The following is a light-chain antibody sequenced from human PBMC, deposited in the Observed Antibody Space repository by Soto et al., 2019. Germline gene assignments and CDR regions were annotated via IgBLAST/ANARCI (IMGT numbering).Light chain of an antibody. CDR2: EVI. CDR3: SSFAGRNNFVV. Sequence: QSALTQPPSASGSPGQSVTISCTGTSSDVGGYNYVSWYQQHPGKAPKLMIYEVIKRPSGVPNRFSGSKSGNTASLTVSGLQADDEADYYCSSFAGRNNFVVFGGGTKVTVL. CDR1: SSDVGGYNY. J-gene: IGLJ2*01. V-gene: IGLV2-8*01.